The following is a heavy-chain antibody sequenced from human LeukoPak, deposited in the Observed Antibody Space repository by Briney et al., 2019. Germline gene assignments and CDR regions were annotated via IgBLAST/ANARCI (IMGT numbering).Heavy chain of an antibody. CDR2: IIPILGTA. CDR1: GGTFSSYA. D-gene: IGHD2-21*01. V-gene: IGHV1-69*13. Sequence: ASVKVSCKASGGTFSSYAISWVRQAPGQGLEWMGGIIPILGTANYAQKFQGRVTITADESTSTAYMELSSLRSEDTAVYYCARGDGGYDNYYGMDVWGQGTTVTVSS. J-gene: IGHJ6*02. CDR3: ARGDGGYDNYYGMDV.